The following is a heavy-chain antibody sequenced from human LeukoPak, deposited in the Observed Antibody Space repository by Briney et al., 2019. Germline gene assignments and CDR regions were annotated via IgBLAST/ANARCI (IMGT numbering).Heavy chain of an antibody. J-gene: IGHJ4*02. CDR2: INPNSGGT. CDR3: ARGITMVRGVIAFDY. V-gene: IGHV1-2*02. D-gene: IGHD3-10*01. CDR1: GYTFTGYY. Sequence: GASVKVSCKASGYTFTGYYMHWVRQAPGQGLEWMGWINPNSGGTNYAQKFQGRVTMTRDTSISTAYMELSRLRSDDTAVYYCARGITMVRGVIAFDYWGQGNLVTVSS.